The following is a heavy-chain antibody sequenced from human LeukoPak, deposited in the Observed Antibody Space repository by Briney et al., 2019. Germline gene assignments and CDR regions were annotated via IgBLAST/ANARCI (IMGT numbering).Heavy chain of an antibody. D-gene: IGHD1-14*01. Sequence: PGRSLRLSCAASGFTFSSCAMHWVRQVPGKGLEWVSYISGSGTTIYSADSLKGRFTISRDNAKNSLYLQMNSLRVEDTAVYYCARRTGHSYFDYWGQGTLVTVSS. CDR3: ARRTGHSYFDY. V-gene: IGHV3-48*04. J-gene: IGHJ4*02. CDR1: GFTFSSCA. CDR2: ISGSGTTI.